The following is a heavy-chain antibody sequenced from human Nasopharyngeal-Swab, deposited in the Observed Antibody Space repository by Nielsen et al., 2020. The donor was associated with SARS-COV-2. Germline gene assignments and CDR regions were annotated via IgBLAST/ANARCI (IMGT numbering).Heavy chain of an antibody. CDR2: ISSSSSYI. Sequence: GESLKISCAASGFTFNNYAMAWVRQAPGKGLEWVSSISSSSSYIYYADSVKGRFTISRDNAKNSLYLQMNSLRAEDTAVYYCARDGPMVATPDWGQGTLVTVSS. CDR1: GFTFNNYA. V-gene: IGHV3-21*01. D-gene: IGHD5-12*01. J-gene: IGHJ4*02. CDR3: ARDGPMVATPD.